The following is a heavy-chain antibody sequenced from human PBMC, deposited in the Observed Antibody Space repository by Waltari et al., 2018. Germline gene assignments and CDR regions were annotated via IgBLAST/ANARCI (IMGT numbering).Heavy chain of an antibody. J-gene: IGHJ4*02. Sequence: EVQLVESWGVVVQPGGSVRLSCAASASTFANYAMPWVHQAPGKGLEWYSLINGDGDRTYYADSVKGRFTISRDNSRNSLFQQMNSLRGEDTARYYCARDSGPTGTTASFDYWGQGTLVTVSS. D-gene: IGHD1-7*01. V-gene: IGHV3-43D*04. CDR1: ASTFANYA. CDR2: INGDGDRT. CDR3: ARDSGPTGTTASFDY.